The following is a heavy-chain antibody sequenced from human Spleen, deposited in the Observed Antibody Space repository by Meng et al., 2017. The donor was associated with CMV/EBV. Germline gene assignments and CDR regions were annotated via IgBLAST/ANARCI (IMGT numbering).Heavy chain of an antibody. CDR2: IIPIFGTA. D-gene: IGHD2-15*01. Sequence: KASGGTFSSYAISWVRQAPGQGLGWMGGIIPIFGTANYAQKFQGRVTITTDESTSTAYMELSSLRSEDTAVYYCARGGGGLHNWFDPWGQGTLVTVSS. CDR3: ARGGGGLHNWFDP. CDR1: GGTFSSYA. V-gene: IGHV1-69*05. J-gene: IGHJ5*02.